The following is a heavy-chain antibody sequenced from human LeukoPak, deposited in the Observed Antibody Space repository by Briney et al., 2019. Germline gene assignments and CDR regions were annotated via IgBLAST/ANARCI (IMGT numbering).Heavy chain of an antibody. CDR3: ARSVGYETLYYYYGMDV. Sequence: GASVKVSCKASGGTFSSYAISWVRQAPGQGLEWMGGIIPIFGTANYAQKFQGRVTITADESTSTAYMELSSLRSEDTAVYYCARSVGYETLYYYYGMDVWGQGTTVTVSS. V-gene: IGHV1-69*13. D-gene: IGHD5-12*01. CDR2: IIPIFGTA. CDR1: GGTFSSYA. J-gene: IGHJ6*02.